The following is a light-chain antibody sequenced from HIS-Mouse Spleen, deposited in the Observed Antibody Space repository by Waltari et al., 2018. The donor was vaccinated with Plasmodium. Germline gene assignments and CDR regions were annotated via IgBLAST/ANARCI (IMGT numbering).Light chain of an antibody. CDR1: QSISSY. CDR3: QQSYSTWT. Sequence: DIQMTQSPSSLSASVGDRVTITCRSSQSISSYLNCYQEKPGKAPKRLIYAASGLQSGVPSRFSGSGSGTDFTLTISSLQPEDFATYNCQQSYSTWTFGQGTKVEIK. CDR2: AAS. V-gene: IGKV1-39*01. J-gene: IGKJ1*01.